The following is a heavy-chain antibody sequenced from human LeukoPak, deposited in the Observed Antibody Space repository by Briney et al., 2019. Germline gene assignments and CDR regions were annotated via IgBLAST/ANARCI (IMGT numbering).Heavy chain of an antibody. J-gene: IGHJ5*02. CDR3: ARVGHSSGGSCYIESWFDP. CDR1: GGTFSSYA. V-gene: IGHV1-69*13. CDR2: IIPIFGTA. Sequence: GASVTVSCKASGGTFSSYAISWVRQAPGQGLEWMGGIIPIFGTANYAQKFQGRVTITADESTSTAYMELSSLRSEDTAVYYCARVGHSSGGSCYIESWFDPWGQGTLVTVSS. D-gene: IGHD2-15*01.